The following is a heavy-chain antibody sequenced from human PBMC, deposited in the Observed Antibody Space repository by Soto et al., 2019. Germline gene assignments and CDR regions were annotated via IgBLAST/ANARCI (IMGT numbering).Heavy chain of an antibody. V-gene: IGHV3-11*05. J-gene: IGHJ4*02. CDR2: ISGSSSFT. CDR3: ARGERGSSKTFDY. CDR1: GFTFSDYY. D-gene: IGHD6-13*01. Sequence: QVQLVESGGGLVKPGGSLRLSCAASGFTFSDYYMSWIRQAPGKGLEWVSYISGSSSFTNYADSVKGRFTISRDNAENSLSLQMNSLRAEDTAVYYCARGERGSSKTFDYWGLGTLVTVSS.